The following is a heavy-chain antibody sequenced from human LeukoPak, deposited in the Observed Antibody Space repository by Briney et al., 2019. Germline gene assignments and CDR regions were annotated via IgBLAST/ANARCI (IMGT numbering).Heavy chain of an antibody. CDR1: GFTFSSYE. Sequence: SLRLSCAASGFTFSSYEMNWVRQAPGKGLEWVSYISSSGSTIYYADSVKGRFTISRDNSKNTLYLQMNSLRAEDTAVYYCAREISTASGTTYYYYYMDVWGKGTTVTVSS. V-gene: IGHV3-48*03. D-gene: IGHD2/OR15-2a*01. CDR2: ISSSGSTI. CDR3: AREISTASGTTYYYYYMDV. J-gene: IGHJ6*03.